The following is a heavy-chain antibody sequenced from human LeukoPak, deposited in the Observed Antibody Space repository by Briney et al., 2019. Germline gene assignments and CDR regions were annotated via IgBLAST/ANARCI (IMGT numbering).Heavy chain of an antibody. V-gene: IGHV4-59*01. CDR1: GGSISSYY. J-gene: IGHJ4*02. CDR3: ARDRAAGTFDY. CDR2: IYNIGST. D-gene: IGHD6-13*01. Sequence: SETLSLTCTVSGGSISSYYWSWIRQPPGKGVEWIGYIYNIGSTNYNPSLKSRVTISVDTSKNQISLKVSSVTAADTAVYYCARDRAAGTFDYWGQGTPVTVSS.